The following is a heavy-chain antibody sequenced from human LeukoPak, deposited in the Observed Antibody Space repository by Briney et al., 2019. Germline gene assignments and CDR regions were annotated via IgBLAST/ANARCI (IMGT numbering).Heavy chain of an antibody. CDR2: KFSHDGTT. J-gene: IGHJ6*02. CDR1: GYSFNSHH. D-gene: IGHD3-10*01. V-gene: IGHV1-46*02. CDR3: ARDSGNFHYDMDV. Sequence: VASVKVSCKTSGYSFNSHHVHWVRQAPGQGLEWMGVKFSHDGTTSYTQNFQGRLTMTRDTSTSTVYMELSSLRSEDTAVYYCARDSGNFHYDMDVWGQGTTVIVSS.